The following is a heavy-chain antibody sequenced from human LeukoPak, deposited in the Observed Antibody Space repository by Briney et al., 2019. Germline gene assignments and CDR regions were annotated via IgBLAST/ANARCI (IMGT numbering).Heavy chain of an antibody. V-gene: IGHV1-69*13. CDR1: GGTFSSYA. J-gene: IGHJ6*02. CDR2: IIPIFGTA. Sequence: GASVKVSCKASGGTFSSYALSWVRQAPGQGLEWMGGIIPIFGTANYAQKFQGRVTITADESTSTAYMELSSLRSEDTAVYYCARANPGWHYYYGMDVWGQGTTVTVSS. CDR3: ARANPGWHYYYGMDV.